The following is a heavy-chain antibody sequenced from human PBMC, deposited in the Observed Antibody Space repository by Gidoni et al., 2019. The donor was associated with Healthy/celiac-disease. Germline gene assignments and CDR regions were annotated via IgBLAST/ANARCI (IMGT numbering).Heavy chain of an antibody. CDR2: IIPILGIA. Sequence: QVQLVQSGAEVKKPGSSVKVSCKASGGTFSSYAISWVRQAPGQGLEWMGRIIPILGIANYAQKFQGRVTITADKSTSTAYMELSSLRSEDTAVYYCARGSSYYDSSGLLDYWGQGTLVTVSS. J-gene: IGHJ4*02. CDR1: GGTFSSYA. D-gene: IGHD3-22*01. CDR3: ARGSSYYDSSGLLDY. V-gene: IGHV1-69*04.